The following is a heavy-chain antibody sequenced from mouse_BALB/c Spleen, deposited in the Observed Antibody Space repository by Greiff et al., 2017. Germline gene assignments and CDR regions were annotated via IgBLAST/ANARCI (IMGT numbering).Heavy chain of an antibody. D-gene: IGHD2-3*01. J-gene: IGHJ2*01. CDR3: AKDYDGYYNFDY. Sequence: EVNVVESGGGLVKPGGSLKLSCAASGFTFSSYTMSWVRQTPEKRLEWVATISSGGSYTYYPDSVKGRFTISRDNAKNTLYLQMSSLKSEDTAMYYCAKDYDGYYNFDYWGQGTTLTVSS. CDR1: GFTFSSYT. V-gene: IGHV5-6-4*01. CDR2: ISSGGSYT.